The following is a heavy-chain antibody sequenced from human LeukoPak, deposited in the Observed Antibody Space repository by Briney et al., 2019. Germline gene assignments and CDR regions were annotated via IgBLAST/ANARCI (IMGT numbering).Heavy chain of an antibody. J-gene: IGHJ3*02. CDR2: INSDGSST. V-gene: IGHV3-74*01. CDR1: GFTFSSYW. Sequence: GGSLRLSCAASGFTFSSYWMHWVRQAPGKGLVWVSRINSDGSSTSYADSVKGRFTISRDNAKNTLYLQMNSLRAEDTAVYYCARVPMTAVGEAFDIWGQGAMVTVSS. D-gene: IGHD6-13*01. CDR3: ARVPMTAVGEAFDI.